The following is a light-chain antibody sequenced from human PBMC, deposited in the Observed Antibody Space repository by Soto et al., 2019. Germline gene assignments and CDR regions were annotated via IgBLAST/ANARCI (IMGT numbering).Light chain of an antibody. Sequence: QAVVTQPRSVSGSPGQSVTISCTGTSSDVGGYNYVSWYQQHPGKAPKFMIYDVSKRPSGVPDRFSGSKSGNTASLTISGLQAEDEADCYCCSYAGSYTYVFGTGTKVTVL. CDR2: DVS. J-gene: IGLJ1*01. V-gene: IGLV2-11*01. CDR3: CSYAGSYTYV. CDR1: SSDVGGYNY.